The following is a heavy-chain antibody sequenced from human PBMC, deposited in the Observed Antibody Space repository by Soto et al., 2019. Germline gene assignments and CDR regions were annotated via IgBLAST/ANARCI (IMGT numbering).Heavy chain of an antibody. J-gene: IGHJ4*02. CDR2: ISYDGINK. Sequence: QVQLVESGGGVVQPGRSLRLSCAASGFSFSSYAMHWVRRAPGKGLEWVAVISYDGINKYYADFVKGRFTISRDNSKNMLYLQMDRLRAEDTAVYYCASLYYYSLTKYLDYWGQGTVVTVSS. CDR1: GFSFSSYA. CDR3: ASLYYYSLTKYLDY. D-gene: IGHD3-10*01. V-gene: IGHV3-30-3*01.